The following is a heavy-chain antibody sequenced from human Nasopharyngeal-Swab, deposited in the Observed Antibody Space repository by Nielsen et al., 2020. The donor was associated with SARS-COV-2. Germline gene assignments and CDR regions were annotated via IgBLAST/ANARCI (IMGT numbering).Heavy chain of an antibody. Sequence: GGSLRLSCAASRFTFSSYEMNWVRQAPGKGLEWLSYISSSGSTTYYADSVKGRFTISRDNAKNSLYLQMNGLRAEDTAVYYCSTSPFITVMERALDHGGKGTLVTVSS. CDR2: ISSSGSTT. CDR3: STSPFITVMERALDH. CDR1: RFTFSSYE. J-gene: IGHJ4*02. D-gene: IGHD1-1*01. V-gene: IGHV3-48*03.